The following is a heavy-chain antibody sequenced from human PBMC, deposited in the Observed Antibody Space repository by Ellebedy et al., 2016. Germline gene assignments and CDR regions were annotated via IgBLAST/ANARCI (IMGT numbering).Heavy chain of an antibody. V-gene: IGHV3-48*04. CDR2: ISSSSSTI. J-gene: IGHJ6*02. D-gene: IGHD3-3*01. CDR3: ARDVGYYVFYYGMDV. CDR1: GFTFSSYS. Sequence: GGSLRLXXAASGFTFSSYSMNWVRQAPGKGLEWVSYISSSSSTIYYADSVKGRFTISRDNAKNTLYLQMNSLRAEDTAVYYCARDVGYYVFYYGMDVWGQGTTVTVSS.